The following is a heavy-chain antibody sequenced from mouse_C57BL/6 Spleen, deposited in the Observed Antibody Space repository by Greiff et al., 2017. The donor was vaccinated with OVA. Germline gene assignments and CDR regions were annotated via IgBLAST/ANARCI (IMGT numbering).Heavy chain of an antibody. V-gene: IGHV1-53*01. CDR3: ARGTYYGNDY. CDR1: GYTFTSYW. J-gene: IGHJ2*01. CDR2: INPSNGGT. Sequence: QVHVKQPGTELVKPGASVKLSCKASGYTFTSYWMHWVKQRPGQGLEWIGYINPSNGGTNYNEKFKSKATLTVDKSSSTAYMQLSSLTSEDAAVYYCARGTYYGNDYWGQGTTLTVSS. D-gene: IGHD2-1*01.